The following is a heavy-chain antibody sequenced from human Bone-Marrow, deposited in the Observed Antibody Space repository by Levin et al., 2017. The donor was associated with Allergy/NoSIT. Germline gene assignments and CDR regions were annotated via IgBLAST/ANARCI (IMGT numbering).Heavy chain of an antibody. CDR3: ARDVGPGLDYYHYYLDV. D-gene: IGHD3-10*01. J-gene: IGHJ6*03. CDR2: IAPIFGTT. CDR1: GGTFRRFA. V-gene: IGHV1-69*13. Sequence: ASVKVSCKASGGTFRRFAISWVRQAPGQGLEWMGGIAPIFGTTNYTRKFQGRVTITADESARIAYMELSSLTSEDTAVYYCARDVGPGLDYYHYYLDVWGEGTTVTVSS.